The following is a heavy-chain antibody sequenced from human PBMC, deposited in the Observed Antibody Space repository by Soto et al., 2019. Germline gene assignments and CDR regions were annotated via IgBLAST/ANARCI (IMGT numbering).Heavy chain of an antibody. CDR2: IYPGDSDT. CDR1: GYNFVNHW. Sequence: ESLKISCKVSGYNFVNHWIGWVRQMPGKGLEWMGIIYPGDSDTRYSPSFQGLVAISVDKSISTAYLQWSSLKASDTAMYYCARHGLLGGLVNNNWFDPWGQGTLVTVSS. J-gene: IGHJ5*02. D-gene: IGHD1-26*01. V-gene: IGHV5-51*01. CDR3: ARHGLLGGLVNNNWFDP.